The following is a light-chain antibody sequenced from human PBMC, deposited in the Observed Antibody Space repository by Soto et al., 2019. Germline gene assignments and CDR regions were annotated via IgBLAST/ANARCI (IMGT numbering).Light chain of an antibody. CDR1: QSISSW. J-gene: IGKJ1*01. V-gene: IGKV1-5*01. CDR2: DAS. Sequence: DIQMTQSPSTLSASVGDRVTITCRASQSISSWLAWYQQKPGKAPKXLIYDASSLESGVPSRFSGSGSGTELTITISSLQPDDFETYDCQQYNSYSWTFGQGTKVDI. CDR3: QQYNSYSWT.